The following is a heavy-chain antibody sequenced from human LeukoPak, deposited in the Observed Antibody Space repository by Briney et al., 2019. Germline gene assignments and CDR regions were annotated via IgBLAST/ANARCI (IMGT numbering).Heavy chain of an antibody. V-gene: IGHV4-59*08. D-gene: IGHD3-22*01. J-gene: IGHJ4*02. Sequence: PSETLSLTCTVSGGSISSYYWSWIRQPPGKGLEWIGYIYYSGSTNYNPSLKSRVTISVDTSKNQFSLKLRSVTAADTAVYYCASAFPWDYYDSSGFLSWGQGTLVTVSS. CDR2: IYYSGST. CDR3: ASAFPWDYYDSSGFLS. CDR1: GGSISSYY.